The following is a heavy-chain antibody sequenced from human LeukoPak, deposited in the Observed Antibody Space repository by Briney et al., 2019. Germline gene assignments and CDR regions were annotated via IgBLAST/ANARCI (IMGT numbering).Heavy chain of an antibody. CDR2: IIPIFGTA. CDR1: GGTFSSYA. V-gene: IGHV1-69*13. D-gene: IGHD4-17*01. CDR3: ARVRSSIPPRYYFDY. Sequence: ASVKVSCKASGGTFSSYAISWVRQAPGQGLEWMGGIIPIFGTANYAQRFQGRVTITADESTSTAYMELSSLRSEDTAVYYCARVRSSIPPRYYFDYWGQGTLVTVSS. J-gene: IGHJ4*02.